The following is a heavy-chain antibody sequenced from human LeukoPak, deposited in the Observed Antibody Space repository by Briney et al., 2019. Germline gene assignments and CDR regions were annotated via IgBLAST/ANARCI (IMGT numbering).Heavy chain of an antibody. CDR1: GYTFTSYD. J-gene: IGHJ4*02. D-gene: IGHD3-10*01. CDR2: MNPNSGNT. V-gene: IGHV1-8*01. Sequence: ASVKVSCKASGYTFTSYDINWVRQATGQGLEWMGWMNPNSGNTGYAQKFQGRVTMTRNTSISTAYMELSSLRSEDTAVYYCARVRPVHYYGSGSYYNDGDLDYWGQGTLVTVSS. CDR3: ARVRPVHYYGSGSYYNDGDLDY.